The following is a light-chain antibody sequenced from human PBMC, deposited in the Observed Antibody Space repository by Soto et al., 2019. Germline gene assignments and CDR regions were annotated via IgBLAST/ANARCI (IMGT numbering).Light chain of an antibody. CDR1: SGHSSYA. V-gene: IGLV4-69*01. CDR2: LNSDGSH. J-gene: IGLJ3*02. Sequence: QPVLTQSPSASASLGASVKLTCTLSSGHSSYAIAWHQQQSEKGPRYLMKLNSDGSHSKGDGIPDRFSGSSSGAERYLTISSLQSEDEADYYCQTWGTGILVFGGGTKVTVL. CDR3: QTWGTGILV.